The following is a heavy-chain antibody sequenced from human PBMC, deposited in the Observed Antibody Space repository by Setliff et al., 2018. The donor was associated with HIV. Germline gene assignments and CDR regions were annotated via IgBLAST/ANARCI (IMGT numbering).Heavy chain of an antibody. CDR3: ARGPKYYYYMDV. CDR2: ISSSSSYI. J-gene: IGHJ6*03. Sequence: PGGSLRLSCAASGFTFSSYSMNWVRQAPGKGLEWVSSISSSSSYIYYADSVKGRFTISRDNAKNSLYLQMNSLGAEDTAVYYCARGPKYYYYMDVWGKGTTVTVSS. CDR1: GFTFSSYS. V-gene: IGHV3-21*01.